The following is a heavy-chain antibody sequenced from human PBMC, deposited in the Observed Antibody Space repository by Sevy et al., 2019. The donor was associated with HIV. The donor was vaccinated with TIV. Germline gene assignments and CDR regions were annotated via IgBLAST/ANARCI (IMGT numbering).Heavy chain of an antibody. V-gene: IGHV4-59*01. J-gene: IGHJ4*02. CDR1: GDSISSYY. CDR2: IHYSGST. Sequence: SETLSLTYTVSGDSISSYYWSWMRQPPGKGLEWIGYIHYSGSTNYNPSLKSRVTISVDTSKTQFSLNLNSVTAADTAVYFCARARGKSTSSRYFDFWGQGTLVTVSS. D-gene: IGHD6-6*01. CDR3: ARARGKSTSSRYFDF.